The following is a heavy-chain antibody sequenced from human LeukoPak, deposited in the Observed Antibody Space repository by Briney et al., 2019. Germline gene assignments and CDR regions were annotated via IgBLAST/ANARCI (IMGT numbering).Heavy chain of an antibody. CDR2: FYYSGST. CDR1: GDSISGTTYN. D-gene: IGHD3-10*01. CDR3: ARRRNYYGSGRTPNWFDP. J-gene: IGHJ5*02. Sequence: PSETLSLTCTVSGDSISGTTYNWGWIRQPPGKGLEWIGSFYYSGSTYYNPSLKSRVTISADTSKNRLSLRLSSVTAADTAVYYCARRRNYYGSGRTPNWFDPWGQGTLVTVSS. V-gene: IGHV4-39*07.